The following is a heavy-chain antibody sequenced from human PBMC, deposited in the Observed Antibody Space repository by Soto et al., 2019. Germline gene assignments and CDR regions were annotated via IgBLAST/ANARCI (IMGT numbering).Heavy chain of an antibody. V-gene: IGHV1-69*01. CDR3: ARDSGGTTVAFGMDV. Sequence: QVQLVQSGAEVKKPGSSVKVSCKASGGTFSSYAISWVRQAPGQGLEWMGGIIPIFGTANYAQKFQGRVTITADESTSTAYMELSSLRSEETAVYSCARDSGGTTVAFGMDVWGQGTKVTVSS. CDR1: GGTFSSYA. J-gene: IGHJ6*02. D-gene: IGHD4-17*01. CDR2: IIPIFGTA.